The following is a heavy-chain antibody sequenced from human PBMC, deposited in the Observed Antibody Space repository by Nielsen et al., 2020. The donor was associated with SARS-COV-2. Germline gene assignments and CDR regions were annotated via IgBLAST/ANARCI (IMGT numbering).Heavy chain of an antibody. CDR1: GFTFDDYA. CDR3: ANFESGIAAHSS. D-gene: IGHD6-13*01. J-gene: IGHJ5*02. CDR2: ISWNSGSI. V-gene: IGHV3-9*01. Sequence: GGSLRLSCAASGFTFDDYAMHWVRQAPGKGLEWVSGISWNSGSIGYADSVKGRFTISRDNAKNSLYLQMNSLRAEDTALYYCANFESGIAAHSSWGQGTLVTVSS.